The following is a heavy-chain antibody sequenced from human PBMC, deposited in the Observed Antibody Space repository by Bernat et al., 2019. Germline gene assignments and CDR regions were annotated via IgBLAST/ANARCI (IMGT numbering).Heavy chain of an antibody. CDR2: INHSGST. Sequence: QVQLQQWGAGLLKPSETLSLTCAVYGGSFSGYYWSWIRQPPGKGLEWIGEINHSGSTNYNPSLKSRVTISVDTSKNQFSLKPSSVTAADTAVYYCARATLGYYYGMDVWGQGTTVTVSS. J-gene: IGHJ6*02. CDR3: ARATLGYYYGMDV. V-gene: IGHV4-34*01. CDR1: GGSFSGYY.